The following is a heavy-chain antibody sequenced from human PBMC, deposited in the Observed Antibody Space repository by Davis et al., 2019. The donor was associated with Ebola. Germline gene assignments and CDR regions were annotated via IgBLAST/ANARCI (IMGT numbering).Heavy chain of an antibody. Sequence: GESLKISCAASGFSFSNFVMTWVRQAPGKGLEWVSSISGDSHTYDADSVKGRFSISRDNSKNTLSLQMNNLRAEDTAVYYCAKSGLSFGVVKYHYGMDVWGKGTTVTVSS. V-gene: IGHV3-23*01. D-gene: IGHD3-3*01. J-gene: IGHJ6*04. CDR3: AKSGLSFGVVKYHYGMDV. CDR2: ISGDSHT. CDR1: GFSFSNFV.